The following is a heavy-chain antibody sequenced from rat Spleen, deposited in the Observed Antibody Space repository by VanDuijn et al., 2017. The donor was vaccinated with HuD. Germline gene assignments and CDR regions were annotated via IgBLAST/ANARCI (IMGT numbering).Heavy chain of an antibody. CDR1: GFTFSNYG. D-gene: IGHD2-7*01. CDR2: ISPTGGST. J-gene: IGHJ3*01. CDR3: ATAGARISRFAY. Sequence: EVQLMESGGGLVQPGRSLKLSCAVSGFTFSNYGMHWIRQAPTKGLEWVASISPTGGSTSYRDSVKGRFTISRDNAKSTLCLHMDSLRSEDTATYYCATAGARISRFAYWGQGTLVTVSS. V-gene: IGHV5-19*01.